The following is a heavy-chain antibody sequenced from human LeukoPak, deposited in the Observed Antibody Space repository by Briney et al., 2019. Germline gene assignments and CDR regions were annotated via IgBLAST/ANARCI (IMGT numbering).Heavy chain of an antibody. CDR1: GDSISSGGYS. CDR2: IDHSGST. J-gene: IGHJ4*02. D-gene: IGHD6-13*01. CDR3: ARHIAAGDFDY. V-gene: IGHV4-30-2*02. Sequence: PSETLSLTCAVSGDSISSGGYSWSWVRQPPGKGLEWIGYIDHSGSTDYNPSLRGRITISVARSKNQFSLKVSSVTAADTAVYYCARHIAAGDFDYWGQGTLVTVSS.